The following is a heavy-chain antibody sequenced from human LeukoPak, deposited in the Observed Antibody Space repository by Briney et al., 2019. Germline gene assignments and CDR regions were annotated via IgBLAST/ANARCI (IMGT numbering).Heavy chain of an antibody. D-gene: IGHD6-19*01. J-gene: IGHJ3*02. CDR1: GFTFSNAW. CDR2: IKSKTDGGTT. V-gene: IGHV3-15*01. CDR3: TTNAYSSGRDAFDI. Sequence: GSLRLSCAASGFTFSNAWMSWVRPAPGKGLEWVGRIKSKTDGGTTDYAAPVKGRFTISRDDSKNTLYLQMNSLKTEDTAVYYCTTNAYSSGRDAFDIWGQGTMVTVSS.